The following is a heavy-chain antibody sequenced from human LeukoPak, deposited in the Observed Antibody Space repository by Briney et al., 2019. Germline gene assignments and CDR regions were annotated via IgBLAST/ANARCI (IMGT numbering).Heavy chain of an antibody. CDR2: ISSRGSTM. CDR3: AKEGW. D-gene: IGHD6-19*01. CDR1: GGSFSGYY. J-gene: IGHJ4*02. V-gene: IGHV3-11*01. Sequence: LSLTCAVYGGSFSGYYWSWIRQAPGKGLEWVSYISSRGSTMYYADSVKGRFTISRDNAKNSLYLQMNSLTAEDTAVYYCAKEGWWGQGTLVTVSS.